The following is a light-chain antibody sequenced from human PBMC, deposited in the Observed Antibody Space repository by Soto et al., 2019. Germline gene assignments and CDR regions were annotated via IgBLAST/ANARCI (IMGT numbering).Light chain of an antibody. J-gene: IGLJ1*01. Sequence: QSVLTQPRSVSGSAGQSVTISCTGTSSDDGGYNLVSWYQQHPGKAPKLMIYDVSKRPSGVPDRFSGSKSGNTASLTISGLQAEDEADYYCYSYAGSYTFYFFGTGTKLTVL. CDR2: DVS. CDR3: YSYAGSYTFYF. V-gene: IGLV2-11*01. CDR1: SSDDGGYNL.